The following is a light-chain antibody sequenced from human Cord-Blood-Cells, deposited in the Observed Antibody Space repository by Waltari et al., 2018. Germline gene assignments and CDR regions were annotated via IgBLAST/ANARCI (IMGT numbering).Light chain of an antibody. CDR2: AAS. J-gene: IGKJ1*01. V-gene: IGKV1-39*01. Sequence: IQMTPSPPSLSASVGARVTITSRASQSISSYLNWYQRKTGKRPQLLIYAASSLQSGVPSMFSGSGSGTDVTLTISSLQPEDFATYDCQQSYSTPWTFGQGTKVEIK. CDR3: QQSYSTPWT. CDR1: QSISSY.